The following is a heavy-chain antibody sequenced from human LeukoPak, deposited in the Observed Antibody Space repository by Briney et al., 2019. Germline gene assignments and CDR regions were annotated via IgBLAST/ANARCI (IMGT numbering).Heavy chain of an antibody. CDR1: GYTFTSYA. V-gene: IGHV7-4-1*02. D-gene: IGHD3-22*01. CDR2: INTNTGNP. J-gene: IGHJ3*02. Sequence: EASVKVSCKASGYTFTSYAMNWERQAPGQGLEWMGWINTNTGNPTYAQGFTGRFVFSLDTSVSTAYLQISSLKAEDTAVYYCARDWTYYYDSSGPPDAFDIWGQGTMVTVSS. CDR3: ARDWTYYYDSSGPPDAFDI.